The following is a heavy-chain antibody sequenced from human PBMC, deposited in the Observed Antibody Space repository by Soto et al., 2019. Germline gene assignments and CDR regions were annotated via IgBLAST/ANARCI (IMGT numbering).Heavy chain of an antibody. J-gene: IGHJ4*02. CDR3: AHRVLRTVFGLVTTTAIYFDF. V-gene: IGHV2-5*02. CDR1: GFSLTTSGVG. Sequence: QITLNESGPTVVRPTETLTLTCRFSGFSLTTSGVGVGWIRQAPGKAPEWLALIYWDDDKRYSASLNSTLTITKDTSKNQVVLTVSDLDPTDTATYYCAHRVLRTVFGLVTTTAIYFDFWGQGTPVAVSS. CDR2: IYWDDDK. D-gene: IGHD3-3*01.